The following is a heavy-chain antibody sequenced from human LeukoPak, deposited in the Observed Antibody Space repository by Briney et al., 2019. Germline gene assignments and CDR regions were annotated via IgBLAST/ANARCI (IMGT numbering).Heavy chain of an antibody. J-gene: IGHJ3*02. CDR1: GFTFSGYS. D-gene: IGHD2/OR15-2a*01. Sequence: GGSLRLSCAASGFTFSGYSRNWSRQAPGKGRDWVSSISSSSSYIYYADSVKGRFTISRDNAKNSLYLQMNSLRAEDTAVYYCARHQGEYRDAFDIWGQGTMVTVSS. V-gene: IGHV3-21*01. CDR2: ISSSSSYI. CDR3: ARHQGEYRDAFDI.